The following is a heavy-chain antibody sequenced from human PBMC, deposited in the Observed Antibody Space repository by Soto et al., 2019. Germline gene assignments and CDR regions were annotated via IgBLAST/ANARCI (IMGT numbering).Heavy chain of an antibody. Sequence: PSETLSLTCTVSGGSISSYYWSWIRQPPGKGREWIGYIYYSGSTNYNPSLKSRVTISVDTSKNQFSLKLSSVTAADTAVHYCARERESGSYYSPYYYYYGMDAWGQGTTVTVSS. V-gene: IGHV4-59*01. CDR3: ARERESGSYYSPYYYYYGMDA. J-gene: IGHJ6*02. CDR2: IYYSGST. D-gene: IGHD3-10*01. CDR1: GGSISSYY.